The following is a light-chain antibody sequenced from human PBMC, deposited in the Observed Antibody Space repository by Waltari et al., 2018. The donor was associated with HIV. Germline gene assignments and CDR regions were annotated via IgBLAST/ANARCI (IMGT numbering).Light chain of an antibody. Sequence: SYELTQPPSLSVSPAQTATLTCSGDNLGGGSACWYQQKPGLYPVLVIYQDNKRASGIFERFSGSNSGNAATLTISGTQAMDEADYFCQAWDSSTVVFGGGTKLTVL. V-gene: IGLV3-1*01. CDR3: QAWDSSTVV. CDR1: NLGGGS. CDR2: QDN. J-gene: IGLJ2*01.